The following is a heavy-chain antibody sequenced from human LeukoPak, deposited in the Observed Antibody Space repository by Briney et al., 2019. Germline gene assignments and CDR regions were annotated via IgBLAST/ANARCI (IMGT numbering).Heavy chain of an antibody. J-gene: IGHJ4*02. CDR1: GFTFSSYS. D-gene: IGHD3-22*01. CDR2: ISSSSSYI. CDR3: ASHFNYYDSSGYLDY. V-gene: IGHV3-21*04. Sequence: GGSLRLSCAASGFTFSSYSMNWVRQAPGKGLEWVSSISSSSSYIYYADSVKGRFTISRDNAKNSLYLQMNSLRAEDTAVYYCASHFNYYDSSGYLDYWGQGTLVTVSS.